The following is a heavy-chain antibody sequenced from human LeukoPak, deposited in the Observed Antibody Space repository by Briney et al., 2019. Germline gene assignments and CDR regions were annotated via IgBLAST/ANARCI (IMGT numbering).Heavy chain of an antibody. CDR3: ARRYCSSTGCYAEYYYYMDV. D-gene: IGHD2-2*01. CDR1: GFTFSDYY. Sequence: PGGSLRLTCAASGFTFSDYYMSWIRQAPGKGLEWVSYISSSGSTIYYADSVKGRFTISRDNAKNSLYLQMNSLRAEDTAVYYCARRYCSSTGCYAEYYYYMDVWGKGTTVTVSS. V-gene: IGHV3-11*04. CDR2: ISSSGSTI. J-gene: IGHJ6*03.